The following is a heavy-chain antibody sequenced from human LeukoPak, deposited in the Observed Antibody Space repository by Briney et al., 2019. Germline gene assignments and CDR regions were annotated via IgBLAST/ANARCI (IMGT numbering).Heavy chain of an antibody. Sequence: GGSLRLSCAASGFTFSGSAMHWVRQASGKGLEWVGRIRSKANSYATAYAASVKGRFTISRDDSKNTAYLQMNSLRAEDTAVYYCAKEGEGYSSGWFVDYWGQGTLVTVSS. V-gene: IGHV3-73*01. J-gene: IGHJ4*02. CDR2: IRSKANSYAT. CDR3: AKEGEGYSSGWFVDY. CDR1: GFTFSGSA. D-gene: IGHD6-19*01.